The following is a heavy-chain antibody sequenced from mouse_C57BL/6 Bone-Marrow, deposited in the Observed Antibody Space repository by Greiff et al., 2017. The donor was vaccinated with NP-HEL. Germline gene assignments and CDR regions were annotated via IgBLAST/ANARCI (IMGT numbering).Heavy chain of an antibody. CDR1: GFNIKDDY. CDR3: TTSDSNYQAWFAY. J-gene: IGHJ3*01. CDR2: IDPENGDT. D-gene: IGHD2-5*01. V-gene: IGHV14-4*01. Sequence: EVQLQQSGAELVRPGASVKLSCTASGFNIKDDYMHWVKQRPEQGLEWIGWIDPENGDTEYASKFQGKATITADTSSNTAYLQLSSLTSEDTAVYYCTTSDSNYQAWFAYWGQETLVTVSA.